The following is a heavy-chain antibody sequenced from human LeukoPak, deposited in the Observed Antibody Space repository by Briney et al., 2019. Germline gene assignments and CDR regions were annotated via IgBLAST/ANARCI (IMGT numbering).Heavy chain of an antibody. J-gene: IGHJ4*02. CDR1: GFTFSSYG. D-gene: IGHD3-10*01. Sequence: GGSLRLSCVTSGFTFSSYGMHWVRQVPGKGLEWVAVISYDAKSNYHVDSVKGRFTISRDNSKNTLYLQMNSLRAEDTAVYYCVRDGDWAFGDWGQGTLVTVSS. CDR2: ISYDAKSN. V-gene: IGHV3-30*03. CDR3: VRDGDWAFGD.